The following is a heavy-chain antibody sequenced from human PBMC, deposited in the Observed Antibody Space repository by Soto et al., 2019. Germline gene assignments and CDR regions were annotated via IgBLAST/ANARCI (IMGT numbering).Heavy chain of an antibody. CDR2: INPKNGDT. D-gene: IGHD6-19*01. CDR1: GYTLTDYY. Sequence: QVQLVQSGAEVKKPGASVKVSCKPSGYTLTDYYIHWVRQAPGQGPEWMGWINPKNGDTKSAQKFQGRGTMTRDMSVTTAYLDLSSLRSDDTAQYYCARSSGSYSYYGMDVWGQGTTVTVSS. CDR3: ARSSGSYSYYGMDV. J-gene: IGHJ6*02. V-gene: IGHV1-2*02.